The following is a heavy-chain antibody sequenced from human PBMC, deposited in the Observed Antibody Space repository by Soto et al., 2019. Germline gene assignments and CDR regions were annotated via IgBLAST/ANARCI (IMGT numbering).Heavy chain of an antibody. D-gene: IGHD3-3*01. J-gene: IGHJ3*02. CDR2: IYYSGST. CDR3: ARHDRVYDFWSANWAFDI. V-gene: IGHV4-39*01. Sequence: QLQLQESGPGLVKPSETLSLTCTVSGGSISSSSYYWGWIRQPPGKGLEWIGSIYYSGSTYYNPSLKSRVTISVDTSKNQFSLKLSSVTAADTAVYYCARHDRVYDFWSANWAFDIWGQGTMVTVSS. CDR1: GGSISSSSYY.